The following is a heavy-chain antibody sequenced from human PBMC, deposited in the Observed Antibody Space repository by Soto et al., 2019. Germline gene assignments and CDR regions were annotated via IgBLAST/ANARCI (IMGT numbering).Heavy chain of an antibody. CDR2: IIPIFGTA. J-gene: IGHJ6*02. CDR1: GGTFSSYA. V-gene: IGHV1-69*01. D-gene: IGHD6-19*01. Sequence: QVQLVQSGAAVKKPGSSVKVSCKASGGTFSSYAISWVRQAPGQGLAWMGGIIPIFGTANYAQKFQGRVTIPADESTSTAYMELSSRRSEDTAVYYCAREEMIAVAGTIYYYYGMDVWGQVTTVTFAS. CDR3: AREEMIAVAGTIYYYYGMDV.